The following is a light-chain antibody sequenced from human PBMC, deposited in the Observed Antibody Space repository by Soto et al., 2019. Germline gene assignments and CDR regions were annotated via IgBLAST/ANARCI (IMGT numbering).Light chain of an antibody. CDR2: GAS. J-gene: IGKJ1*01. CDR1: QSVSSN. Sequence: EIVMTQSPVTLSVSPGERATLSCKASQSVSSNLAWYQQKPGQAPRLLIYGASTRATGIPARFSGSGSGTEFTLTISNLQSEDFAIYSCQQFNDWPRTFGQGNKV. V-gene: IGKV3-15*01. CDR3: QQFNDWPRT.